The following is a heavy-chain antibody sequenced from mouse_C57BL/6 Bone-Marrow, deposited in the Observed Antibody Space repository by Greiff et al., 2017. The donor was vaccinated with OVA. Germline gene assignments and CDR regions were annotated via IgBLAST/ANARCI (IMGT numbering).Heavy chain of an antibody. D-gene: IGHD1-1*01. Sequence: VKLQQPGAELVKPGASVKLSCKASGYTFTSYWMQWVKQRPGQGLEWIGEIDPSDSYTNYNQKFKGKATLTVDTSSSTAYMQLSSLTSEDSAVYYCARVLITTVVDLYWYFDVWGTGTTVTGSS. CDR3: ARVLITTVVDLYWYFDV. V-gene: IGHV1-50*01. J-gene: IGHJ1*03. CDR2: IDPSDSYT. CDR1: GYTFTSYW.